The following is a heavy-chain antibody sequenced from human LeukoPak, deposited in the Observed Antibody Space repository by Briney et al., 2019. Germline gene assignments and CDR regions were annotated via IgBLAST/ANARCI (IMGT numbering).Heavy chain of an antibody. CDR2: IYYSGST. J-gene: IGHJ4*02. CDR3: ARKDPGYSGYSDFDY. V-gene: IGHV4-59*08. Sequence: SETLSLTCTVSGGSINSYYWSWIRQPPGKGLEWIGYIYYSGSTNYNPSLKSRVTISLDTSKNQFSLKLSSVTAADTAVYYCARKDPGYSGYSDFDYWGQGTLVTVSS. D-gene: IGHD5-12*01. CDR1: GGSINSYY.